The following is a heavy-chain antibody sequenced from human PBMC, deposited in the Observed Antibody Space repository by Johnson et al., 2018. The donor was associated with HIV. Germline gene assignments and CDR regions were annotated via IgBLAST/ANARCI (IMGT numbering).Heavy chain of an antibody. J-gene: IGHJ3*02. CDR3: VKVLYDTSGYSSLADAFDM. CDR1: GFTFSSYG. CDR2: ISYDGSNK. V-gene: IGHV3-30*03. D-gene: IGHD3-22*01. Sequence: VQLVESGGGVVQPGRSLRLSCAASGFTFSSYGMHWVRQAPGKGLEWVAVISYDGSNKYYAASVTGRFTISRHNSKNPLYLQMNRLRAEDTAVYYCVKVLYDTSGYSSLADAFDMWGQGTVVTVSS.